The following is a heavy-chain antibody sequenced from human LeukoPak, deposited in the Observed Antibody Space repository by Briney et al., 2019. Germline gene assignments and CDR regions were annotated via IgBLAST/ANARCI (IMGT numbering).Heavy chain of an antibody. J-gene: IGHJ4*02. CDR1: GGSISSGGYY. CDR3: AGTGYSSGWRDY. CDR2: IYYSGST. V-gene: IGHV4-31*03. D-gene: IGHD6-19*01. Sequence: SETLSLTCTVSGGSISSGGYYWSWIRQHPGKGLEWIGYIYYSGSTYYNPSLKSRVTISVDTSKNQFSLELSSVTAADTAVYYCAGTGYSSGWRDYWGQGTLVTVSS.